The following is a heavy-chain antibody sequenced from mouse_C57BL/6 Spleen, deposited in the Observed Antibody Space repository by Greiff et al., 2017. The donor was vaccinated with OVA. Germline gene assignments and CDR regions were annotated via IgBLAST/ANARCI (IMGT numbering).Heavy chain of an antibody. CDR2: IYPSDSET. CDR3: ASTVANAMDY. Sequence: QVHVKQPGAELVRPGSSVKLSCKASGYTFTSYWMDWVKQRPGQGLEWIGNIYPSDSETHYNQKFKDKATVTVDKSSSTAYMQLSSLTSEDSAVYYCASTVANAMDYWGQGTSVTVSS. V-gene: IGHV1-61*01. CDR1: GYTFTSYW. J-gene: IGHJ4*01. D-gene: IGHD1-1*01.